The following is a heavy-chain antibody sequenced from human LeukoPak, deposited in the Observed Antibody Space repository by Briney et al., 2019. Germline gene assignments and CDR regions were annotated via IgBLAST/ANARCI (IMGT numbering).Heavy chain of an antibody. D-gene: IGHD3-3*01. J-gene: IGHJ6*03. V-gene: IGHV1-8*01. CDR2: MNPNSGNT. CDR1: GYTFTSYD. Sequence: ASVKVSCKASGYTFTSYDINWVRQATGQGLEWMGRMNPNSGNTGYAQKFQGRVTMTRNTSISTAYMELSSLRSEDTAVYYCARAVSFAIFGVVIHPYYMDVWGKGTTVTVSS. CDR3: ARAVSFAIFGVVIHPYYMDV.